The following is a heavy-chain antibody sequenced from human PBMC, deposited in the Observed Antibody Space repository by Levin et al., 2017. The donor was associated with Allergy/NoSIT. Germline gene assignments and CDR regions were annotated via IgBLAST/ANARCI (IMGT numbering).Heavy chain of an antibody. V-gene: IGHV1-18*01. CDR1: GYNFTNYG. Sequence: ASVKVSCKASGYNFTNYGISWVRQAPGQGLEWMGWISDYNGNTNYAQKFQGRVTRTIQTSTNTAYMELRSLRSDDTAVYYCARVGIDFWGVYQKSWGYMDVWGQGTTVTVSS. D-gene: IGHD3-3*01. J-gene: IGHJ6*03. CDR2: ISDYNGNT. CDR3: ARVGIDFWGVYQKSWGYMDV.